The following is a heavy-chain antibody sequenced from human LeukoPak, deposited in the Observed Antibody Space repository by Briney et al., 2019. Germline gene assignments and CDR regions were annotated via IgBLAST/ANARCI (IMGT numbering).Heavy chain of an antibody. CDR2: IFPSSGEI. CDR1: GFTFSTFA. J-gene: IGHJ4*02. Sequence: PGGSLRLSCVASGFTFSTFAMIWVRQPPGRGLEWVSSIFPSSGEIHYADSVRGRFTISRDNSKNTLYLQMNSLRAEDTAVYYCAKAVPAAMPATVDYWGQGTLVTVSS. D-gene: IGHD2-2*01. CDR3: AKAVPAAMPATVDY. V-gene: IGHV3-23*01.